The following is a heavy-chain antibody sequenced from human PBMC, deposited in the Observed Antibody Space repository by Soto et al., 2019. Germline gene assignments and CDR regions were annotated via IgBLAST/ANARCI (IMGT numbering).Heavy chain of an antibody. CDR3: ARGTRHSLWEQPFDY. V-gene: IGHV1-2*04. Sequence: QVQLVQSGADVKKPGASVKVSCKASGYTFTGYYMHWVRQAPGQGLEWMGWINPNSGGTKYAQKFQGWVTMTRDTSISIAYMELSRLSSDDTAVYYCARGTRHSLWEQPFDYWGQGTLVSVSS. J-gene: IGHJ4*02. CDR1: GYTFTGYY. CDR2: INPNSGGT. D-gene: IGHD1-26*01.